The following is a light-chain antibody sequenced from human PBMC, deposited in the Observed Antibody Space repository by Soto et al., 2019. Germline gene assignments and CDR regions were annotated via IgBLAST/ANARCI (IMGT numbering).Light chain of an antibody. CDR2: AAT. J-gene: IGKJ1*01. Sequence: IQLTQSPSSLSASVGDRVTITCRASQGISSFLVWYQQKPGKAPKNLIYAATTLQSGVPSRFSGSGSGADFTLTISSLQPEDFATYYCQQNFNFPRTFGQGTKVDIK. CDR1: QGISSF. V-gene: IGKV1-9*01. CDR3: QQNFNFPRT.